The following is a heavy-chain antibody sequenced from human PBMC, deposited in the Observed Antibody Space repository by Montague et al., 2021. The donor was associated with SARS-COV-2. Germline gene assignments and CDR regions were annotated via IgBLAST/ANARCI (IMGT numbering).Heavy chain of an antibody. V-gene: IGHV3-30*04. J-gene: IGHJ4*02. CDR1: GFPFSSHA. D-gene: IGHD3-10*01. CDR2: ISYDGSNK. Sequence: SLRLSCAASGFPFSSHAMHWVRQAPGKGLEWVAIISYDGSNKYYADSVKGRFTISGDNSKNTLYLQMNSLRAEDTAVYYCARDDGSGSYYVSFDYWGQGTLVTVSS. CDR3: ARDDGSGSYYVSFDY.